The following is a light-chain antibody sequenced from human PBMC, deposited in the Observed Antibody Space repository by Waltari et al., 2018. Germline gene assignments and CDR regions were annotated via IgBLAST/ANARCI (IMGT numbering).Light chain of an antibody. CDR2: DVS. CDR1: SSDGGGSNY. J-gene: IGLJ2*01. Sequence: QSALTQPASVSGSPGQSITISCTGTSSDGGGSNYVSWYQQHPGKAPKLMIYDVSKRPSGVSNRFSGSKSGNTASLTISGLQAEDEADYYCSSYTSSSTRVVFGGGTKLTVL. V-gene: IGLV2-14*01. CDR3: SSYTSSSTRVV.